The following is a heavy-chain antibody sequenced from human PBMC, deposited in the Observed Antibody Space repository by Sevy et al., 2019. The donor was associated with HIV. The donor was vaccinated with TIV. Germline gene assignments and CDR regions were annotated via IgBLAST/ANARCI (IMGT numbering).Heavy chain of an antibody. Sequence: ASVKVSCKASGYTFSGYYMHWVRQAPGQGLEWMGWINPNSGGTNYEQKFQGRVTMTRDTSISTAYMELSRLRSDDTAVYYCARVGAARYPYNWFDPWGQGTLVTVSS. CDR3: ARVGAARYPYNWFDP. CDR1: GYTFSGYY. V-gene: IGHV1-2*02. D-gene: IGHD6-6*01. CDR2: INPNSGGT. J-gene: IGHJ5*02.